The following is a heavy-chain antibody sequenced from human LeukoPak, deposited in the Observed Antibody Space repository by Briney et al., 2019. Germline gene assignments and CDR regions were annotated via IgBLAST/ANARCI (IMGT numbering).Heavy chain of an antibody. J-gene: IGHJ4*02. V-gene: IGHV4-34*01. Sequence: SETLSLTCDVYGGSFRGYYWSWIRQPPGKGLEWIGEINRSGSTNYNPPRKSRVTISVDKSKNQFSLKLSSVTAAADTAVYYCARDLAAVGTTAAGGEGSLVTVSS. CDR3: ARDLAAVGTTAA. CDR1: GGSFRGYY. CDR2: INRSGST. D-gene: IGHD6-13*01.